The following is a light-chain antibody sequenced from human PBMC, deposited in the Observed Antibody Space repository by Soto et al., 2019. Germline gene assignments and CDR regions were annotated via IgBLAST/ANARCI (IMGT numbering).Light chain of an antibody. CDR3: QSYDSSLSVV. CDR2: GNS. CDR1: SSNIGAGYD. V-gene: IGLV1-40*01. Sequence: QTVVTQPPSVSGAPGQRVTISCTGSSSNIGAGYDVHWYQQLPGTAPKLLIYGNSNRPSGVLDRFSGSKSGTSASLAITGLQAEDEADYYCQSYDSSLSVVFGGGTKVTVL. J-gene: IGLJ2*01.